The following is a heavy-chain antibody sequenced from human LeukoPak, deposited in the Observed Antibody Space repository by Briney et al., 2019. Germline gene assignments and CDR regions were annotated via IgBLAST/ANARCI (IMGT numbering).Heavy chain of an antibody. CDR3: AKSLLSEYSSSQN. V-gene: IGHV3-23*01. J-gene: IGHJ4*02. D-gene: IGHD6-6*01. CDR1: GFTFSSYA. Sequence: GRTLRLSCAASGFTFSSYAMSWVRQPPGKGLEWVSAISGSGGSTYYADSVKGRFTIPRDNSKHTLHLQMNSLRGEGTAVYYCAKSLLSEYSSSQNWGQGTLVTVSS. CDR2: ISGSGGST.